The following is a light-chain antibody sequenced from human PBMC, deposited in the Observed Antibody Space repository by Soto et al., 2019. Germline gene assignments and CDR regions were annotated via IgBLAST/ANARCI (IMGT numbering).Light chain of an antibody. J-gene: IGKJ4*01. CDR2: GAS. V-gene: IGKV3-20*01. CDR1: QTISSTF. Sequence: EIVLTQPPGTLSLSPGERATLSCRASQTISSTFLAWYRQRPGQAPGLLIYGASSRATGIPDRFSGSGSGTDFTLTISRLEPEDFAVYYCQQFGLSPTFGGGTKVDIK. CDR3: QQFGLSPT.